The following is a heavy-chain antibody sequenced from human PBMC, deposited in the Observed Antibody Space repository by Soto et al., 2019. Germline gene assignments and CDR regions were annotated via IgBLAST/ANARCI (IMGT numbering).Heavy chain of an antibody. Sequence: SETLALTCAVSGGSISSSNWCSWVRQPPGKGLEWIGEIYHSGSTNYNPSLKSRVTISVDKSKNQFSLKLSSVTAADTAVYYCARVAVAGTRVDYWGQGTLVKVCS. CDR2: IYHSGST. J-gene: IGHJ4*02. D-gene: IGHD6-19*01. CDR3: ARVAVAGTRVDY. V-gene: IGHV4-4*02. CDR1: GGSISSSNW.